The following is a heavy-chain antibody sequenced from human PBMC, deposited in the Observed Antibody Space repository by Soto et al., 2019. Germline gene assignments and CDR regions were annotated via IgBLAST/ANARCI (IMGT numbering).Heavy chain of an antibody. CDR2: IFSSDDK. CDR3: ARREGGQLYDY. V-gene: IGHV2-26*01. Sequence: QVTLKESGPVLVKPTDTLTLTCTVSGFSLTNVRVGVSWIRQPPGKALEWLAHIFSSDDKSYNSSLRSRLTISRDTSKSPVVLIMTNMDPVDTATYCCARREGGQLYDYWGQGTLVTVSS. D-gene: IGHD2-2*01. CDR1: GFSLTNVRVG. J-gene: IGHJ4*02.